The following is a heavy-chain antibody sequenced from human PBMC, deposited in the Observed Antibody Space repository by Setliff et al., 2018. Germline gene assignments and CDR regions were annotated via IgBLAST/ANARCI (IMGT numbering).Heavy chain of an antibody. D-gene: IGHD6-6*01. CDR1: GFSLSNSLMG. CDR2: IFSTDEK. CDR3: ARIFITYSSSSEVTNYY. V-gene: IGHV2-26*01. J-gene: IGHJ4*02. Sequence: SGPTLVNPTAPLTLTCSVSGFSLSNSLMGVSWIRQPPGKALEWLALIFSTDEKSYNTSLKTRLTISQDTSKSQVVLTMTNVDPVDTATYYCARIFITYSSSSEVTNYYWGRGALVTVSS.